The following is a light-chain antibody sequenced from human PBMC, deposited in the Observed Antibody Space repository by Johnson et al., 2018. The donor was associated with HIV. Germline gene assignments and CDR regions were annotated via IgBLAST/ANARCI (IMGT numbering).Light chain of an antibody. CDR3: GTWDTSLGAQYV. CDR1: SSNIGNNY. Sequence: QSVLTQPPSVSAAPGQKVTISCSGSSSNIGNNYVSWYQQLPGTAPKLLIYDNNKRPSGIPDRFSGSKSGTSATLAITGLQPGDEADYYCGTWDTSLGAQYVFGSGTKVTVL. J-gene: IGLJ1*01. V-gene: IGLV1-51*01. CDR2: DNN.